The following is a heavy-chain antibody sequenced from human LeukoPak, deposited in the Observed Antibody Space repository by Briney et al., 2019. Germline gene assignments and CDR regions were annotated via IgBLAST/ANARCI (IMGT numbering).Heavy chain of an antibody. CDR1: GYSFSSYW. J-gene: IGHJ4*02. D-gene: IGHD6-6*01. CDR3: ARPIGSSFDY. CDR2: IDRSDSYT. Sequence: GASLRISCQGSGYSFSSYWISWVRQMPGKGLEWMGGIDRSDSYTNHSPSFQGHVTISADKFISTAYLQWSSLKASDSAMYYCARPIGSSFDYWGQGTLVTVAS. V-gene: IGHV5-10-1*01.